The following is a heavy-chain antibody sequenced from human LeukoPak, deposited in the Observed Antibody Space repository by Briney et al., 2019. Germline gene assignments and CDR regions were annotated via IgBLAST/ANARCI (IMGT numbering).Heavy chain of an antibody. CDR3: AAERYGGIFDWCNFEI. Sequence: SVKLSCKSSGFSFSNSAVHWVRQARGQGLEWIGCISVGSGTTNYAQSLQGRLTITRDKSTNTAYLELSSLRSEDTAVYYCAAERYGGIFDWCNFEIWGQGTMVTVSS. J-gene: IGHJ3*02. V-gene: IGHV1-58*01. CDR2: ISVGSGTT. D-gene: IGHD4-23*01. CDR1: GFSFSNSA.